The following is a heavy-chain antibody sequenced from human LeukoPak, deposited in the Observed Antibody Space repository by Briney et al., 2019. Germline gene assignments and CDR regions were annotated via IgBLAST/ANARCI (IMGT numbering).Heavy chain of an antibody. CDR1: GGSFSGYY. CDR2: INPSRNT. D-gene: IGHD4-23*01. Sequence: SETLSLTCAVFGGSFSGYYWNWIRQPPGKGLEWIGQINPSRNTNYNPSLKSRVTISVDTSKKQFSLKLSSVTAADTAVYYCARLGYGGDYWGQGTLVTVSS. V-gene: IGHV4-34*01. J-gene: IGHJ4*02. CDR3: ARLGYGGDY.